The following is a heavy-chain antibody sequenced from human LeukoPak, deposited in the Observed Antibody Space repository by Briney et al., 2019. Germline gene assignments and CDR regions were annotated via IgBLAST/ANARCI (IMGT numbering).Heavy chain of an antibody. CDR2: IYHSGGT. CDR3: ARAAPRYYYDSSGYDLDAFDI. J-gene: IGHJ3*02. D-gene: IGHD3-22*01. V-gene: IGHV4-59*12. CDR1: GGSISNYY. Sequence: PSETLSLTCTVSGGSISNYYYSWIRQPPGKGLEWIGYIYHSGGTNYNPSLKSRLTISVDTSKNQFSLKLRSVTAADTAVYYCARAAPRYYYDSSGYDLDAFDIWGQGTMVTVSS.